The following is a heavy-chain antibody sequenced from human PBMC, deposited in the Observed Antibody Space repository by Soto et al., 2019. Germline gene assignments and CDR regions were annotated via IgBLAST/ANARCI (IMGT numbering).Heavy chain of an antibody. J-gene: IGHJ5*02. V-gene: IGHV4-34*01. D-gene: IGHD3-3*01. CDR1: GGSFIGYY. CDR3: ATLGHYDFWSGFRKGNWFDP. Sequence: QVQLQQWGAGLLKPSESVSLTCPVYGGSFIGYYGTGIRQPSGKGLEWIGEINHSGITHYDRTLKSRVTISADTSKNQFSLRLSSVTAADTAVYYCATLGHYDFWSGFRKGNWFDPWGQGTLVTVSS. CDR2: INHSGIT.